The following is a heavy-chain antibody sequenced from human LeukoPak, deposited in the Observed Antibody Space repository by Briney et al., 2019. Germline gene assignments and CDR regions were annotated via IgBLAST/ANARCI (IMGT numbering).Heavy chain of an antibody. D-gene: IGHD3-9*01. V-gene: IGHV3-30*03. CDR1: GFTFSSYG. J-gene: IGHJ6*02. CDR2: ISYDGSNK. CDR3: ARPTYYDILTGAHYYYGMDV. Sequence: RSGGSLRLSCAASGFTFSSYGMHWVRQAPGKGLEWVAVISYDGSNKYYADSVKGRFTISRDNSKNTLYLQMNSLRAEDTAVYYCARPTYYDILTGAHYYYGMDVWGQGTTVTVSS.